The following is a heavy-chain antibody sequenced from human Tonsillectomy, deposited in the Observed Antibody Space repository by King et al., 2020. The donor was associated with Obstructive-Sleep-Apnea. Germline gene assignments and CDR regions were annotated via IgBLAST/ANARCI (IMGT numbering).Heavy chain of an antibody. V-gene: IGHV3-23*04. CDR2: VSGSNDSK. CDR3: ANARYFGPFDY. D-gene: IGHD3-9*01. CDR1: GFSFNSYA. J-gene: IGHJ4*02. Sequence: VQLVESGGGLVQPGGSLRLSCAASGFSFNSYAMSWVRQAPGKGLEWVSGVSGSNDSKYYADSVKGRFTIFRDRYTSMLYLQMNSLRADDTAVYYCANARYFGPFDYWGQGNLVTVSS.